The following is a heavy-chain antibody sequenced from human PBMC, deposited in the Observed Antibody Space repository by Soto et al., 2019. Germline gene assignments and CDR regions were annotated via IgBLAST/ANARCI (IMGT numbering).Heavy chain of an antibody. CDR3: ARYHHLTKPRRYAY. Sequence: ASVKVSCKASGYTFTSYAMHWVRQAPGQRLEWMGWINAGNGNTKYSQKFQGRVTITRDTSASTAYMELSSLRSDDTAVYYCARYHHLTKPRRYAYWGQGTLVTVSS. J-gene: IGHJ4*02. CDR1: GYTFTSYA. V-gene: IGHV1-3*01. D-gene: IGHD3-16*01. CDR2: INAGNGNT.